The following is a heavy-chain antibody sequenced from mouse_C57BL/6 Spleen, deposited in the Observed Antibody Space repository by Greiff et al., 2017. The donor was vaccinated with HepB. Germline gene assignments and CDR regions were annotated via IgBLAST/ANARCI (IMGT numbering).Heavy chain of an antibody. CDR1: GYTFTSYG. D-gene: IGHD2-3*01. CDR3: ARGHDGYGGY. V-gene: IGHV1-81*01. J-gene: IGHJ2*01. Sequence: VQLQQSGAELARPGASVKLSCKASGYTFTSYGISWVKQRTGQGLEWIGEIYPRSGNTYYNEKFKGKATLTADKSSSTAYMELRSLTSEDSAVYFCARGHDGYGGYWGQGTTLTVSS. CDR2: IYPRSGNT.